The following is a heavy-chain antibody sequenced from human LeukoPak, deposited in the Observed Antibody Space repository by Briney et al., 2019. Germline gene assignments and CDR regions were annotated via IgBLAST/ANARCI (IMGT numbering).Heavy chain of an antibody. J-gene: IGHJ5*02. D-gene: IGHD1-26*01. CDR3: ASHRVGWFDP. CDR1: GGSFSGYY. Sequence: SETLSLTCAVYGGSFSGYYWSWIRQPPGKGLEWIGEIKHSGSTNYNPSLKSRVTISVDTSKNQFSLKLSSVTAADTAVYYCASHRVGWFDPWGQGTLVTVSS. CDR2: IKHSGST. V-gene: IGHV4-34*01.